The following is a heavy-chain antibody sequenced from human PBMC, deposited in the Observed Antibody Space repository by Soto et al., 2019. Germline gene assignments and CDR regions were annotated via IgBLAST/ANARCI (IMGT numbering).Heavy chain of an antibody. Sequence: SETLSLTCTVSDGSVSSANYFWSWIRQPPGKGLEWIGYVYYSGSTKYNPSLKSRITISLDTSGNQFSLKLSSVTAADTAVYYCAREGGFDYSTSWYSGYYYAMDVWGQGASVT. CDR1: DGSVSSANYF. J-gene: IGHJ6*02. D-gene: IGHD6-13*01. CDR3: AREGGFDYSTSWYSGYYYAMDV. CDR2: VYYSGST. V-gene: IGHV4-61*01.